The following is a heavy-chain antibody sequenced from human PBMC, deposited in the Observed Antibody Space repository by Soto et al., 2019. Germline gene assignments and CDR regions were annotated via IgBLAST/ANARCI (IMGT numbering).Heavy chain of an antibody. CDR2: ISSSSSYI. Sequence: LRLSCAASGFTFSSYSMNWVRQAPGKGLEWVSSISSSSSYIYYADSVKGRFTISRDNAKNSLYLQMNSLRAEDTAVYYCARDRMSGGWYRQQDYWGQGTLVTVSS. D-gene: IGHD6-19*01. J-gene: IGHJ4*02. V-gene: IGHV3-21*01. CDR3: ARDRMSGGWYRQQDY. CDR1: GFTFSSYS.